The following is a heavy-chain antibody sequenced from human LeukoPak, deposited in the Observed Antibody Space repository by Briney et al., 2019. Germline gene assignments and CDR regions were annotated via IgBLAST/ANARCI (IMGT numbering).Heavy chain of an antibody. D-gene: IGHD2-2*01. J-gene: IGHJ6*03. V-gene: IGHV3-30*02. CDR1: GFTFSSYG. Sequence: GGSLRLSCAASGFTFSSYGMHWVRQAPGKGLEWVAFIRYDGSNKYYADSVKGRFTISRDNSKNTLYLQMNSLRAEDTAVYYCAKDSRLGYCSSTSRYDRYYYYYYYMDVWGKGTTVTVSS. CDR2: IRYDGSNK. CDR3: AKDSRLGYCSSTSRYDRYYYYYYYMDV.